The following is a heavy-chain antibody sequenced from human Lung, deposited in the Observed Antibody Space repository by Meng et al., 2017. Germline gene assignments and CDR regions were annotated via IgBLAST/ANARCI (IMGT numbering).Heavy chain of an antibody. J-gene: IGHJ4*02. D-gene: IGHD1-26*01. CDR2: IFHSGST. V-gene: IGHV4-4*02. CDR1: GGSITSSTW. CDR3: ARFDISSSGRGDY. Sequence: QGQLQESRPGLVKPSGTLSLTCAVSGGSITSSTWWSWVRQSPGKGLEWFGEIFHSGSTNYNPPLESRVTISVDKSKNQFSLKVYSVTAADTATYYCARFDISSSGRGDYWGQGILVTVSS.